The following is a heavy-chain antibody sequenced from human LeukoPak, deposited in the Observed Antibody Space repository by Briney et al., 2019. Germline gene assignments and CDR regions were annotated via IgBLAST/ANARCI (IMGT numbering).Heavy chain of an antibody. CDR1: GFTFDDYA. CDR2: ISWNSGSI. CDR3: AKSRAVAGRYYFDY. V-gene: IGHV3-9*01. Sequence: GGSLRLSCAASGFTFDDYAMHWVRQAPGKGLEWVSGISWNSGSIGYADSVKGRFTISRDNAKNSLYLQMSSLRAEDTALYYCAKSRAVAGRYYFDYWGQGTLVTVSS. D-gene: IGHD6-19*01. J-gene: IGHJ4*02.